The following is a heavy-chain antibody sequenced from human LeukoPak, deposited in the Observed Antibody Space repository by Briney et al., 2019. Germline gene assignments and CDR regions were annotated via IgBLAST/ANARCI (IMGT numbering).Heavy chain of an antibody. J-gene: IGHJ4*02. CDR1: GFTFSSYG. CDR2: ISYDGSNK. D-gene: IGHD4-17*01. V-gene: IGHV3-30*03. Sequence: PGGSLRLSCAASGFTFSSYGMHWVRQAPGKGLEWVAVISYDGSNKYYADSVKGRFTISRDNSKNTLYLQMNSPRAEDTAVYYCARAPYGDYGLDYFDYWGQGTLVTVSS. CDR3: ARAPYGDYGLDYFDY.